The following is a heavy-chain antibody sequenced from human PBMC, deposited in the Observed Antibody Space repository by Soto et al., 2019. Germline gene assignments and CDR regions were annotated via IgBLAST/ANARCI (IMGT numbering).Heavy chain of an antibody. Sequence: QVQLVESGGGVVQPGRSLRLSCAASGFTFSSYGMHWVRQAPGKGLEWVAVISYDGSNKYYADSVKGRFTISRDNSKNTLYLQMNSLRAEDTAVYYCAKYCDFWSGYYESWGYWGQGTLVTVSS. CDR2: ISYDGSNK. CDR1: GFTFSSYG. CDR3: AKYCDFWSGYYESWGY. V-gene: IGHV3-30*18. D-gene: IGHD3-3*01. J-gene: IGHJ4*02.